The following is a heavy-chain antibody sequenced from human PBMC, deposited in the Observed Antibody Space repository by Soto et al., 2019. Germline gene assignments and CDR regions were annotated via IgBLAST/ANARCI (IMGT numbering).Heavy chain of an antibody. V-gene: IGHV1-18*01. CDR2: ISTYNGIT. CDR1: GFTFKGYY. J-gene: IGHJ4*02. CDR3: VRGDTYYSEWYFQY. Sequence: QIQLVQSGAEVKKPGASVKVSCKTSGFTFKGYYIYWVRQAPGQGLELMGWISTYNGITQYTESLQDRVTMTIETSESTAHLELRSLTSEDTAVYFCVRGDTYYSEWYFQYWGQGTLVIVSS. D-gene: IGHD2-21*01.